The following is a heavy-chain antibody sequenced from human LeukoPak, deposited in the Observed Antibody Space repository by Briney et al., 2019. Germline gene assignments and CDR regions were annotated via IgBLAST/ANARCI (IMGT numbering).Heavy chain of an antibody. CDR2: INPNSGGA. D-gene: IGHD5-24*01. V-gene: IGHV1-2*06. Sequence: ASVKVSCKASGYTFTGYYMHWVRQAPGQGLEWMGRINPNSGGANSAQKFQGRVTMTRDTSISTAYMELRRLRSDDTAVYYCARGGRDGYNPVNYWGQGTPVTVSS. J-gene: IGHJ4*02. CDR1: GYTFTGYY. CDR3: ARGGRDGYNPVNY.